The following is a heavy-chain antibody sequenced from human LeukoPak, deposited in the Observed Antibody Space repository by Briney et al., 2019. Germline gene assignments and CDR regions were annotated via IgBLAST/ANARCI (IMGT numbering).Heavy chain of an antibody. CDR3: AKRTEIDYDFWSGYYNPSYYFDY. D-gene: IGHD3-3*01. J-gene: IGHJ4*02. CDR1: GFTFSSYA. V-gene: IGHV3-23*01. Sequence: GGSLRLSCAASGFTFSSYAMSWVRQAPGKGLEWVSAISGGGGSTYYADSVKGRFTISRDNSKNTLYLQMNSLRAEDTAVYYCAKRTEIDYDFWSGYYNPSYYFDYWGQGTLVTVSS. CDR2: ISGGGGST.